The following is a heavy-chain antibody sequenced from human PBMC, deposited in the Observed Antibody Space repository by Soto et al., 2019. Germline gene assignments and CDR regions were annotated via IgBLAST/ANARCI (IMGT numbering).Heavy chain of an antibody. Sequence: ASVKVSCKASGYTFTSYSISWVLQAPGQGLEWMGWISAYNGNTNYAQKLQGRVTMTTDTSTSTAYMELRSLRSDDTAVYYCARDKVRGYYNAKELDYWGQGTLVTVSS. CDR3: ARDKVRGYYNAKELDY. CDR1: GYTFTSYS. J-gene: IGHJ4*02. V-gene: IGHV1-18*04. CDR2: ISAYNGNT. D-gene: IGHD3-10*01.